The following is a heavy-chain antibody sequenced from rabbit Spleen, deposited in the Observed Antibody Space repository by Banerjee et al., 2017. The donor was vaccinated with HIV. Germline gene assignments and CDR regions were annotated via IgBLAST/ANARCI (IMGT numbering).Heavy chain of an antibody. Sequence: QLKESGGGLVQPGGSLKLSCKASGFTLSSYYMNWVRQAPGKGLEWFGYIDPVFGITYYANWVNGRFSISRENAQNTVFLQMTRLTAADTATYFCARDTASSFSSYGMDLWAQGPWSPS. CDR3: ARDTASSFSSYGMDL. CDR1: GFTLSSYY. D-gene: IGHD8-1*01. V-gene: IGHV1S7*01. CDR2: IDPVFGIT. J-gene: IGHJ6*01.